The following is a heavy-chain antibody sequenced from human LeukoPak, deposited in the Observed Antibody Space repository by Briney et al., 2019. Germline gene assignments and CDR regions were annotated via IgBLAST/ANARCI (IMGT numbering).Heavy chain of an antibody. Sequence: GASVKVSCKASGYTFTSYYMHWVRQAPAQGLEWMGIINPSGGSTSYAQKFQGRVTMTRDTSTSKVYMELSSLRSEDTAVYYCARDYTRSGSYSPPGYWGQGTLVTVSS. J-gene: IGHJ4*02. V-gene: IGHV1-46*01. CDR3: ARDYTRSGSYSPPGY. CDR1: GYTFTSYY. D-gene: IGHD1-26*01. CDR2: INPSGGST.